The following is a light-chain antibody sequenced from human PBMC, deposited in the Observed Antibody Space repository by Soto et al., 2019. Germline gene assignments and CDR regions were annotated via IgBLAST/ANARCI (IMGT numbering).Light chain of an antibody. CDR3: AAWDNILGGPA. Sequence: QSVLTQPPSASGTPGQRVSISCSGSNSNIGSKYVYWYQQLPGTAPKLLMYRNNQRPSGVPARFSGSKSGTSASLAISGLRSEDEADYYCAAWDNILGGPAFGGGTKVTVL. V-gene: IGLV1-47*01. CDR2: RNN. J-gene: IGLJ2*01. CDR1: NSNIGSKY.